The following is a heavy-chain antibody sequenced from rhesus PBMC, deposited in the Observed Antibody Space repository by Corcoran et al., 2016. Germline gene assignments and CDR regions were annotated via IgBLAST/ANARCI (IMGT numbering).Heavy chain of an antibody. J-gene: IGHJ4*01. D-gene: IGHD3-16*01. CDR2: INGNSGST. Sequence: QVQLQESGPGLVKPSETLSLTCAVSGASISSSWWSWIRQPPGKGLEWNGEINGNSGSTYFTPSLKSRVTISTDASKNQLSLILNSVTAADTAVYYCARGGYYSGSYYHSFDYWGQGVLVTVSS. V-gene: IGHV4-80*01. CDR1: GASISSSW. CDR3: ARGGYYSGSYYHSFDY.